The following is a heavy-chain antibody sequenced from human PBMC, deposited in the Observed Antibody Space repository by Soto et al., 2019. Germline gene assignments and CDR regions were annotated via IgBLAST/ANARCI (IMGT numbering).Heavy chain of an antibody. J-gene: IGHJ5*02. CDR3: ARDLSGDGYGPCSGP. D-gene: IGHD2-21*01. CDR1: GFTFSSYA. CDR2: ISYDGSNK. Sequence: GGSLRLSCAASGFTFSSYAMHWVRQAPGKGLEWVAVISYDGSNKYYADSVKGRFTISRDNSKNTLYLQMNSLRAEDTAVYYCARDLSGDGYGPCSGPWGQGTLVTVSS. V-gene: IGHV3-30-3*01.